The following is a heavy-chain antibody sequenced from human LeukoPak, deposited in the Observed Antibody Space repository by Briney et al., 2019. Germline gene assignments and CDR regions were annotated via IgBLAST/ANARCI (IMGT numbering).Heavy chain of an antibody. D-gene: IGHD6-13*01. CDR2: ISDSSHAI. J-gene: IGHJ5*02. CDR3: ARDVYVAAAGTGWFDP. V-gene: IGHV3-48*02. Sequence: GGSLRLSCAASGFTFSSYSMIWVRQAPGKGLEWVSYISDSSHAIYHADSVKGRFTISRDNAKDSLYLQMNSLRDEDTAVYYCARDVYVAAAGTGWFDPWGQGTLVTVSS. CDR1: GFTFSSYS.